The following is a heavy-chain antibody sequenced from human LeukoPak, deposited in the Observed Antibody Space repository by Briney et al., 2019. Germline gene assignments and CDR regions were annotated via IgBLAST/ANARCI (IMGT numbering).Heavy chain of an antibody. Sequence: GGSLRLSCAASGSTLSEFWMNWVRQAPGKGLEWVANIKQDGREKNYVDSVKGRFTISSDNAKNSAYLQMNNLRVDGMAVYCCVGSYCWLPDYLGRGGLVSVS. CDR3: VGSYCWLPDY. J-gene: IGHJ4*02. D-gene: IGHD3-9*01. CDR1: GSTLSEFW. CDR2: IKQDGREK. V-gene: IGHV3-7*04.